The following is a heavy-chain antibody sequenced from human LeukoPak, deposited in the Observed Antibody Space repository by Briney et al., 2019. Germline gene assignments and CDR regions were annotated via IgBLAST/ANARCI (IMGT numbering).Heavy chain of an antibody. CDR1: GFTFSSYG. CDR3: ARDAYSSSWYGGFRYYYYYYMDV. CDR2: IWYDGSNK. J-gene: IGHJ6*03. D-gene: IGHD6-13*01. Sequence: GRSLRLSCAASGFTFSSYGMHWVRQAPGQGLEWVAVIWYDGSNKYYADSVKGRFTISRDNSKNTLYLQMNSLRAEDTAVYYCARDAYSSSWYGGFRYYYYYYMDVWGKGTTVTVSS. V-gene: IGHV3-33*01.